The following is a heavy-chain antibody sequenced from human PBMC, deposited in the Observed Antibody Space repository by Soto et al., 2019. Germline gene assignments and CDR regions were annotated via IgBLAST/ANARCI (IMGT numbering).Heavy chain of an antibody. CDR3: ARVGPLTTNYGMDV. V-gene: IGHV3-33*08. Sequence: SLRLPCAAAGFTFSTYSMHRVRQAPGKGLEWVASICNDGSNKQYADSVKGRFTISRDNSKNTLYLQMNSLRAEDTAVYYCARVGPLTTNYGMDVWGQGTTVTVSS. J-gene: IGHJ6*02. CDR1: GFTFSTYS. CDR2: ICNDGSNK. D-gene: IGHD4-4*01.